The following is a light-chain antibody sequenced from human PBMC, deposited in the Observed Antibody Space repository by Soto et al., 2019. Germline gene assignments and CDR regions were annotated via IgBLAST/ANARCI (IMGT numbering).Light chain of an antibody. Sequence: EIVLTQSPGTLSLSPGERATLSCRASQRVSSSYLAWYQQKPGQAPRLLIYGASSRATGIPDRFSGSWSGTDFTLTISRLEPEDFAVYYCQQYGSSYTFGQGTKLEIK. CDR2: GAS. CDR3: QQYGSSYT. J-gene: IGKJ2*01. CDR1: QRVSSSY. V-gene: IGKV3-20*01.